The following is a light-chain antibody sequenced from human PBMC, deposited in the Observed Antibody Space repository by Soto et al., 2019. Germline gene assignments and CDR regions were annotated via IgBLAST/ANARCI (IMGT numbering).Light chain of an antibody. J-gene: IGKJ1*01. V-gene: IGKV3-11*01. Sequence: EIVLTQSPATPPLSPGERATLSSRASQSVSSYLAWYQQNPGQPPRLLIYDISTRAAAIPARFSGSGSGTDFTLTISSLQAEDVEVDYCQQYYTTPWTFGQGTKVDIK. CDR1: QSVSSY. CDR2: DIS. CDR3: QQYYTTPWT.